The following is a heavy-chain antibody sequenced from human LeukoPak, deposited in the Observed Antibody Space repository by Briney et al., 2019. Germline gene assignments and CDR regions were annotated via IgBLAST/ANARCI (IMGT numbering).Heavy chain of an antibody. J-gene: IGHJ4*02. CDR1: GFTFSSYE. Sequence: PGGTLRLSCAASGFTFSSYEMNWVRQAPGKGLEWVGFIRSKAYGGTTEYAASVKGRFTISRDDSKSIAYLQMSSLKTEDTAVYYCARQIRTATDYLDHWGQGTLVTVSS. CDR3: ARQIRTATDYLDH. CDR2: IRSKAYGGTT. D-gene: IGHD2-21*02. V-gene: IGHV3-49*04.